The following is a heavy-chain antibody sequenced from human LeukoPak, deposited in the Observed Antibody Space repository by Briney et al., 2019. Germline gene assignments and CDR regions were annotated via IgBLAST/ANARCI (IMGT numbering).Heavy chain of an antibody. CDR2: INHSGST. V-gene: IGHV4-34*01. CDR3: AREGYSSGWYEWRTRRGFDY. Sequence: PSETLSLTCAVYGGSFSGYYWSWIRQPPGKGLEWIGEINHSGSTNYNPSLKSRVTISVDTSKNQFSLKLSSVTAADTAVYYCAREGYSSGWYEWRTRRGFDYWGQGTLVTVSS. J-gene: IGHJ4*02. D-gene: IGHD6-19*01. CDR1: GGSFSGYY.